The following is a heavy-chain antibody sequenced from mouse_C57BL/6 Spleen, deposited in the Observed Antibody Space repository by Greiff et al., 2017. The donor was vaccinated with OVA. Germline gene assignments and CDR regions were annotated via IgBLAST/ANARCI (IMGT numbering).Heavy chain of an antibody. V-gene: IGHV1-42*01. D-gene: IGHD2-4*01. J-gene: IGHJ1*03. CDR3: ARLYDYDEYFDV. CDR2: INPSTGGT. Sequence: VHVKQSGPELVKPGASVKISCKASGYSFTGYYMNWVKQSPEKSLEWIGEINPSTGGTTYNQKFKAKATLTVDKSSSTAYMQLKSLTSEDSAVYYCARLYDYDEYFDVWGTGTTVTVSS. CDR1: GYSFTGYY.